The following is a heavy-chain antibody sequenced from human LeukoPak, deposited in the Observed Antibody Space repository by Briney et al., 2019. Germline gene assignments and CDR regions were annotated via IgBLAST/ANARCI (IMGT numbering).Heavy chain of an antibody. J-gene: IGHJ6*03. CDR2: IIPIFGTA. D-gene: IGHD5-18*01. CDR3: ARDHEYSYGVGHYYMDV. V-gene: IGHV1-69*13. CDR1: GYTFTSYG. Sequence: SVKVSCKASGYTFTSYGISWVRQAPGQGLEWMGGIIPIFGTANYAQKFQGRVTITADESTSTAYMELSSLRSEDTAVYYCARDHEYSYGVGHYYMDVWGKGTTVTVSS.